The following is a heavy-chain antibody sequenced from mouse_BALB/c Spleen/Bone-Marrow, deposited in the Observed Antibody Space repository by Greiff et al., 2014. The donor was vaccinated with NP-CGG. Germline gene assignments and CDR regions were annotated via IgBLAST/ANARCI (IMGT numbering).Heavy chain of an antibody. V-gene: IGHV14-3*02. Sequence: EVQLQQSGAELVKPGASVKLSCTASGFNIKDTYMHWVKQRPEQGLEWIGRIDPANGNTKYDPKFQGKATITADTSSNTAYLQLSSLTSEDTAVYCCARSHYYGSYAMDYWGQGTSVTVSS. CDR3: ARSHYYGSYAMDY. D-gene: IGHD1-2*01. CDR2: IDPANGNT. J-gene: IGHJ4*01. CDR1: GFNIKDTY.